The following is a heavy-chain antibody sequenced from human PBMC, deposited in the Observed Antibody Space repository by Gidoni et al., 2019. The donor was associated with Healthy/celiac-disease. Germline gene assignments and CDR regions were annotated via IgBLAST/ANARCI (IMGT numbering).Heavy chain of an antibody. D-gene: IGHD3-16*02. V-gene: IGHV1-69*01. J-gene: IGHJ6*02. CDR2: IIPIFGTA. Sequence: QVQLVQSGAEVKTPGSSVKVSCKASGGTFSSYAISWVRQAPGQGLEWMGGIIPIFGTANYAQKFQGRVTITADESTSTAYMELSSLRSEDTAVYYCARGIYDYVWGSYRFPPDVWGQGTTVTVSS. CDR3: ARGIYDYVWGSYRFPPDV. CDR1: GGTFSSYA.